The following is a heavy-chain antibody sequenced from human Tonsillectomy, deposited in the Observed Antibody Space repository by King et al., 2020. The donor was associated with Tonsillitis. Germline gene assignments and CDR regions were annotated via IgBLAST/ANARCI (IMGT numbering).Heavy chain of an antibody. D-gene: IGHD1-26*01. J-gene: IGHJ4*02. CDR3: ARDRGSWVLDIDY. Sequence: VQLVESGGGVGQPGRSLRLSCAASGFTFRNYAMHWVCQAPGKGLEWVAIISYDGTNKFYADSVKGRFTISRDSSKNTLYLQMNSLRADDTALYYCARDRGSWVLDIDYWVQG. CDR1: GFTFRNYA. CDR2: ISYDGTNK. V-gene: IGHV3-30*04.